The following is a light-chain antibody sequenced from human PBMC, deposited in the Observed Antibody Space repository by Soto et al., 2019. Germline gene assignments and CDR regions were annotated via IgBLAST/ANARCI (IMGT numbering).Light chain of an antibody. J-gene: IGKJ1*01. Sequence: DIQMTQSPSTLSASVGDRVTITCRASQTVSTWLAWYQQKPGKAPKLLIYDASNLEGGVPSRFSGSGSGTEFTLTISILHPDDFATYYCQQYDSYPWTVGQGTKVEL. CDR2: DAS. CDR1: QTVSTW. V-gene: IGKV1-5*01. CDR3: QQYDSYPWT.